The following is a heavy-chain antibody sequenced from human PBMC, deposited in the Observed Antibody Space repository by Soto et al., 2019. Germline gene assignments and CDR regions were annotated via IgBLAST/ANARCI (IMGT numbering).Heavy chain of an antibody. CDR2: FDPEDGET. CDR3: ATSILNYYYYGMDV. J-gene: IGHJ6*02. CDR1: GYTLTELS. Sequence: ASVKVSCKVSGYTLTELSMHWVRQAPGKGLEWMGGFDPEDGETIYAQKFQGRVTMTEDTSTDTAYMELSSLRSEDTAVYYCATSILNYYYYGMDVWGQGTTVTVSS. V-gene: IGHV1-24*01.